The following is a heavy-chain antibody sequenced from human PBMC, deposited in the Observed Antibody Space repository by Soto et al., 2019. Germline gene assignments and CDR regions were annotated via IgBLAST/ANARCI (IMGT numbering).Heavy chain of an antibody. D-gene: IGHD5-18*01. V-gene: IGHV1-69*04. J-gene: IGHJ6*02. CDR2: IIPILGIA. Sequence: ASVKVSCKASGYTFTSYAMHWVRQAPGQRLEWMGRIIPILGIANYAQKFQGRVTITADKSTSTAYMELSSLRSEDAAVYYCASNTAMVLSRSYYYYGMDVWGQGTTVTVSS. CDR1: GYTFTSYA. CDR3: ASNTAMVLSRSYYYYGMDV.